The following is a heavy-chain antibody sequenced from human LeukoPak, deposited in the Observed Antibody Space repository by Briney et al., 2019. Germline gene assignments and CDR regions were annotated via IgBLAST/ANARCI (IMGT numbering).Heavy chain of an antibody. J-gene: IGHJ6*02. CDR1: GYTFTSYG. CDR2: ISAYNGNT. V-gene: IGHV1-18*01. CDR3: ARDDLYHYYGMDV. Sequence: ASVKVSCKISGYTFTSYGISWVRQAPGQGLEWMGWISAYNGNTKYAQKFQGRVTMTTDTSTSTAYMELRSLRSDDTAVYYCARDDLYHYYGMDVWGQGTTVTVSS.